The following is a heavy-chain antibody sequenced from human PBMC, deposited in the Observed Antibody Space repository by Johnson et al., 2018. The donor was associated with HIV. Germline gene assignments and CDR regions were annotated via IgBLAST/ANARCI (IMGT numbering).Heavy chain of an antibody. CDR1: GFTFSDYY. Sequence: MQLVESGGGLVKPGGSLRLSCAASGFTFSDYYMSWIRQAPGKGLEWVSVIYTGGSTYYADSVRGRFTISRDNSKNTLYLQMRSLRVEDTAVYYCARPRPMIVVAKGAFDIWGQGTMVTVSS. D-gene: IGHD3-22*01. CDR2: IYTGGST. J-gene: IGHJ3*02. CDR3: ARPRPMIVVAKGAFDI. V-gene: IGHV3-66*04.